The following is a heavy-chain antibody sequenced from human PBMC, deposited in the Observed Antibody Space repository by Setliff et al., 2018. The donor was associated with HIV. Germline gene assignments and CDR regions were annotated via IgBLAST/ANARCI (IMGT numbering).Heavy chain of an antibody. CDR1: GASISSYY. CDR3: ARDVGSHYDSREYYFDY. V-gene: IGHV4-59*01. CDR2: IYSSGST. J-gene: IGHJ4*02. D-gene: IGHD3-22*01. Sequence: SETLSLTCTVSGASISSYYWSWIRQPPGKGLEWIGYIYSSGSTNYNPSLKSRVTISVDTSKNQFSLKLSSVTAADTAVYYCARDVGSHYDSREYYFDYWGQGTLVTVSS.